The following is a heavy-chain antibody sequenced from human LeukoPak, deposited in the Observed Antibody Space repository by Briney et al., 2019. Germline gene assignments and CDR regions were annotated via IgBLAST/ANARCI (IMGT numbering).Heavy chain of an antibody. D-gene: IGHD3-10*01. CDR2: IYPGDSDT. V-gene: IGHV5-51*01. CDR3: ARQRIWFGELRGFDY. CDR1: GYSFTTYW. J-gene: IGHJ4*02. Sequence: GASLKISCKGSGYSFTTYWIGWVRQMPGKGLEWMGIIYPGDSDTRYSPSFQGQVTISADKSISTAYLQWSSLKASDTAMYYCARQRIWFGELRGFDYWGQGTLVTVSS.